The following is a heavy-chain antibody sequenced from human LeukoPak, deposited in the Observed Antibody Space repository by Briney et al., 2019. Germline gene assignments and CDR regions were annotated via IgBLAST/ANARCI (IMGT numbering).Heavy chain of an antibody. CDR3: AKQARRAYYYGSGTYAGSHYFDY. J-gene: IGHJ4*02. V-gene: IGHV3-30*04. Sequence: PGGSLRLSCAASGFTFTSYVMHSGREAPGKGRGWGAIISYDGSNEYYADSVKGRFTISRDNSKNTLYLHMNSLSPEDRAVYYCAKQARRAYYYGSGTYAGSHYFDYWGQGTLVTVSS. CDR2: ISYDGSNE. CDR1: GFTFTSYV. D-gene: IGHD3-10*01.